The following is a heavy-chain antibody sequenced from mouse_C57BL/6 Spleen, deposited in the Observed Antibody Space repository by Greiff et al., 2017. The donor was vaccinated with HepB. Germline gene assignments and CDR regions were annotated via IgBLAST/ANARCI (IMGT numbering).Heavy chain of an antibody. D-gene: IGHD1-1*01. CDR2: ISDGGSYT. CDR3: ARDQGGYYYGSSYWYFDV. J-gene: IGHJ1*03. CDR1: GFTFSSYA. V-gene: IGHV5-4*01. Sequence: VQLQQSGGGLVKPGGSLKLSCAASGFTFSSYAMSWVRQTPEKRLEWVATISDGGSYTYYPDNVKGRFTISRDNAKNNLYLQMSHLKSEDTAMYYCARDQGGYYYGSSYWYFDVWGTGTTVTVSS.